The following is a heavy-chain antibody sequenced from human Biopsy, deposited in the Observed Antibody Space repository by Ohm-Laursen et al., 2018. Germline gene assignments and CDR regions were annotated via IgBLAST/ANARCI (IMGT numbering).Heavy chain of an antibody. CDR1: GYTLTGLS. V-gene: IGHV1-24*01. D-gene: IGHD1-1*01. CDR2: FAPENGKT. Sequence: ATVKISCKVSGYTLTGLSMHWVRQAPGKGLEWMGGFAPENGKTVYAQNFQARVSMTEDTSTDTAYMELRSLRSEDTAVYYCAADINVWNVNYWGQGTQVTVSS. CDR3: AADINVWNVNY. J-gene: IGHJ4*02.